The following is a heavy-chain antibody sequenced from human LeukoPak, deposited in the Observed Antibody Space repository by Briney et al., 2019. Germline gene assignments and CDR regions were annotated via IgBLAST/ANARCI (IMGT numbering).Heavy chain of an antibody. D-gene: IGHD4-17*01. Sequence: SETLSLTCAVYGGSFSGYYWSWIRQPPGKGLEWIGEINHSGSTNYNSSLKSRVTISVDTSKNQFSLKLSSVTAADTAVYYCARFLPRYGKGLDYWGQGTLVTVSS. CDR2: INHSGST. V-gene: IGHV4-34*01. J-gene: IGHJ4*02. CDR1: GGSFSGYY. CDR3: ARFLPRYGKGLDY.